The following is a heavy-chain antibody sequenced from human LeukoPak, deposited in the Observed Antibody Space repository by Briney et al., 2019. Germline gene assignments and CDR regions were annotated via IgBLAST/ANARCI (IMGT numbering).Heavy chain of an antibody. CDR1: GFTFSSYG. CDR2: ISYDGSNK. Sequence: GSLRLSCAASGFTFSSYGMHWVRQAPGKGLEGVAVISYDGSNKYYADSLKGRFTISRDDAKSSLYLQMNSLRDEGTAVYYCVRGWSAVDGDSVLDHWGRGTLVTVS. J-gene: IGHJ4*01. D-gene: IGHD4-17*01. CDR3: VRGWSAVDGDSVLDH. V-gene: IGHV3-30*03.